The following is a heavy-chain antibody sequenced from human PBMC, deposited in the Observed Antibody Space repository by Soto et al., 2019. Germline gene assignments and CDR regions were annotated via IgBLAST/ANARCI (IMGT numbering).Heavy chain of an antibody. CDR2: INHSGST. V-gene: IGHV4-34*01. CDR1: GGSFSGYY. Sequence: ETLSLTCAVYGGSFSGYYWSWIRQPPGKGLEWIGEINHSGSTNYNPSLKSRVTISVDTSKNQFSLKLSSVTAADTAVYYCARAMITFGGVIPRKYYYYGMDVWGQGTTVTVS. CDR3: ARAMITFGGVIPRKYYYYGMDV. J-gene: IGHJ6*02. D-gene: IGHD3-16*02.